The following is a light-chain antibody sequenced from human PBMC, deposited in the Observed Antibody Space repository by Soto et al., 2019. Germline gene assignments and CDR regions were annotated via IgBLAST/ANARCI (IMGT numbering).Light chain of an antibody. V-gene: IGLV2-11*01. CDR3: CSYGGTDTV. Sequence: QSALTQPRSVSGSPGQSVTISCTGTSGDVGGYNYVSWYQQHPGKAPKLMIYDVTHRPSGVPDRFSGSKSGNTASLTISGLQAEDEADYFCCSYGGTDTVFGTGTKVTVL. J-gene: IGLJ1*01. CDR2: DVT. CDR1: SGDVGGYNY.